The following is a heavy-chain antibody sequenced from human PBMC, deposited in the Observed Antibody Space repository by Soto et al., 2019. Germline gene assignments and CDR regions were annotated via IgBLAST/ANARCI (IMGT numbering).Heavy chain of an antibody. D-gene: IGHD6-13*01. V-gene: IGHV5-51*01. Sequence: GESLKISCKGSGYSFTSYWIGWVRQMPGKGLEWMGIIYPGDSDTRYSPSFQGQVTISADKSISTAYLQWSSLKASDTAMYYCARRKQQLDESYYYYGMDVWGQGTTVTVSS. CDR1: GYSFTSYW. J-gene: IGHJ6*02. CDR2: IYPGDSDT. CDR3: ARRKQQLDESYYYYGMDV.